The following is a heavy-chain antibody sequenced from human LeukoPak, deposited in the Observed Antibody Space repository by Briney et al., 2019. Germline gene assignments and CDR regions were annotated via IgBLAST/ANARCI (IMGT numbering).Heavy chain of an antibody. J-gene: IGHJ4*02. CDR1: GFTLSSYG. Sequence: DRSLRLSCAASGFTLSSYGMHWVRQAPGKGLEWVTLIWYDGSKEYYADSVKGRFTVSRDNSKNTLYLQMNSLRAEDTAVYYCARGRYSSSWLDFWGQGTLVTVSS. D-gene: IGHD6-13*01. V-gene: IGHV3-33*01. CDR3: ARGRYSSSWLDF. CDR2: IWYDGSKE.